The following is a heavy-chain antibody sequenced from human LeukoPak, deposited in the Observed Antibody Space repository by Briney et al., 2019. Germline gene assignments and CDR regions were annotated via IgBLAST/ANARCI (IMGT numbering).Heavy chain of an antibody. CDR2: IRNKAYRYAT. V-gene: IGHV3-73*01. D-gene: IGHD1-26*01. CDR1: GLTFTGSA. Sequence: PGGSLRPSCAASGLTFTGSAMHWVRQASRKGLGWVGRIRNKAYRYATVYAASVKGRFTISRDDSKNTAYLQMNSLRTEDTAVYYCTAGSYFDAFDIWGQGTKVTVSS. CDR3: TAGSYFDAFDI. J-gene: IGHJ3*02.